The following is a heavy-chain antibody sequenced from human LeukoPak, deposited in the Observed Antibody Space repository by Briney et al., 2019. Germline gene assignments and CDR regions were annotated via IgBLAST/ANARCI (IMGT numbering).Heavy chain of an antibody. Sequence: SETLSLTCTVSGGSISSYYWSWIRQPPGKGLEWIGYIYYSGSTNYNPSLKSRATISVDTSKNQFSLKLSSVTAADTAVYYCARRDSSGFTFDYWGQGTLVTVSS. CDR3: ARRDSSGFTFDY. D-gene: IGHD3-22*01. CDR2: IYYSGST. J-gene: IGHJ4*02. V-gene: IGHV4-59*08. CDR1: GGSISSYY.